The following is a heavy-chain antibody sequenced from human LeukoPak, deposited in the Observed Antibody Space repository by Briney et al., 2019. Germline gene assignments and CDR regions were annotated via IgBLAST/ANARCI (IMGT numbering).Heavy chain of an antibody. D-gene: IGHD2-2*01. CDR3: ASCSGVVPAAILRDY. V-gene: IGHV1-18*01. Sequence: ASVKVSCKASGYTFTSYGISWVRQAPGQGLEWMGWISAYNGNTNYAQKLQGRVTMTTDTSTSTAYMELRSLRSDDTAVYYCASCSGVVPAAILRDYWGQGTLVTVSS. J-gene: IGHJ4*02. CDR2: ISAYNGNT. CDR1: GYTFTSYG.